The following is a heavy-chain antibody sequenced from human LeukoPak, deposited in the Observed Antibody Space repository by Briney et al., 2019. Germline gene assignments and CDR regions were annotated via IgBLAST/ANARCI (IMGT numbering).Heavy chain of an antibody. CDR2: ISGSGGST. V-gene: IGHV3-23*01. D-gene: IGHD2-2*01. J-gene: IGHJ3*02. CDR1: GFTFSSYA. Sequence: GGSLRLSCAASGFTFSSYAMSWVRQAPGNGLEWVSAISGSGGSTYYADSVKGRFTISRDNSKNTLYLQMNSLRAEDTAVYYCARYCSSTSCYRSPDAFDIWGQGTMVTVSS. CDR3: ARYCSSTSCYRSPDAFDI.